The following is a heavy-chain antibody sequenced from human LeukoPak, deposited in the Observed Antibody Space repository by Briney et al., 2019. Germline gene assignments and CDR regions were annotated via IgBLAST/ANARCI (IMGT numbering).Heavy chain of an antibody. J-gene: IGHJ4*02. V-gene: IGHV3-21*01. D-gene: IGHD6-13*01. CDR2: ISSTSIYI. CDR3: ARGGSIAAAGTTDFDY. CDR1: GFTVSSNY. Sequence: GGSLRLSCAASGFTVSSNYMNWVRQAPGKGLEWVSSISSTSIYIFYADSVKGRFTISRDNAKNSLYLQMNSLRGEDTAVYYCARGGSIAAAGTTDFDYWGQGTLVTVSS.